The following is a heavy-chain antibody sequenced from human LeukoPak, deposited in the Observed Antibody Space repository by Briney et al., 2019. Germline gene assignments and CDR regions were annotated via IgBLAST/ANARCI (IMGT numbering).Heavy chain of an antibody. CDR1: GGSFSGYY. CDR2: INHSGST. CDR3: ARGWGALTAPIGY. J-gene: IGHJ4*02. V-gene: IGHV4-34*01. Sequence: PSETLSLTCAVYGGSFSGYYWSWIRQPPGKGLEWIGEINHSGSTNYNPSLKSRVTITVDTSKNQFSLKLSSVTAADTAVYYRARGWGALTAPIGYWGQGTLVTVSS. D-gene: IGHD3-16*01.